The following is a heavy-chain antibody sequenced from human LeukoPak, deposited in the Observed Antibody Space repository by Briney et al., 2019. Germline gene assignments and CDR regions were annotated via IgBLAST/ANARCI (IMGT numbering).Heavy chain of an antibody. CDR3: ASDTGGDRWKRVLLWCSWFVP. V-gene: IGHV1-18*03. CDR1: SYTFSICG. CDR2: VSAYNGNT. J-gene: IGHJ5*02. D-gene: IGHD3-10*01. Sequence: GASEKLSCNASSYTFSICGISWGRQAPGPGLELMGWVSAYNGNTNYAQQPQGRVTMTTDTSTRTAYMELRSLISDAVAVYYCASDTGGDRWKRVLLWCSWFVPWGQGTLVTVSS.